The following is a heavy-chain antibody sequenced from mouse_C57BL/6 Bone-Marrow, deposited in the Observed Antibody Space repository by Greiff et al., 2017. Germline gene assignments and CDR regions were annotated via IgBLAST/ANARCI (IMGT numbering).Heavy chain of an antibody. J-gene: IGHJ2*01. V-gene: IGHV10-1*01. CDR3: VRHYYCCFDY. CDR1: GFSFNTYA. Sequence: EVQVVESGGGLVQPKGSLKLSCAASGFSFNTYAMNWVRQAPGKGLEWVARIRSKSNNYATYYADSVKDRFTISRDDSESMLYLQMNNLKTEDTAMYYCVRHYYCCFDYWGQGTTLTVSS. D-gene: IGHD1-1*01. CDR2: IRSKSNNYAT.